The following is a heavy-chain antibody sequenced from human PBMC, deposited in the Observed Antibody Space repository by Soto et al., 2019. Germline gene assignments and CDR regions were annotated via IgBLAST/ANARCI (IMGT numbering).Heavy chain of an antibody. CDR2: MNPNSGNT. CDR3: ARYCSGGTCYSGLGWFDP. CDR1: GYTFTSYD. D-gene: IGHD2-15*01. J-gene: IGHJ5*02. Sequence: QVQLVQSGAEVKKPGASVKVSCKASGYTFTSYDINWVRQATGQGLEWMGWMNPNSGNTGYAQKFQGRVTMTRNTSISTAYMELSSLRSEDTAVYYCARYCSGGTCYSGLGWFDPWGQGTLVTVSS. V-gene: IGHV1-8*01.